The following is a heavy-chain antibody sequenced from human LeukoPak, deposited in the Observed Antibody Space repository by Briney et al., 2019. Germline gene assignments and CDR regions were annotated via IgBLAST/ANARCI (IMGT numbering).Heavy chain of an antibody. CDR3: AKGVGGSSSDS. Sequence: GGSLRLSCAATGFTFSRYVMRWVRQTPGKGLEWVSAISESGGGTYYSDSVKGWFTTSRDNSKSTVYLHMNSLRVDDTAIYYCAKGVGGSSSDSWGQGTLVTVSS. D-gene: IGHD2-2*01. J-gene: IGHJ4*02. V-gene: IGHV3-23*01. CDR1: GFTFSRYV. CDR2: ISESGGGT.